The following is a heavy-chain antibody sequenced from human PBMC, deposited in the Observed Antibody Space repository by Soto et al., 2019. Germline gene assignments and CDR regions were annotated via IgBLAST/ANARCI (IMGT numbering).Heavy chain of an antibody. CDR1: GYTFTSYY. V-gene: IGHV1-18*01. Sequence: ASVKVSCKASGYTFTSYYISWVRQAPGQGLEWMGWISGYNGNTNYAQKLQGRVTMTTDTSTSTAYMELRSLRSEDTAVYYCARAGYYDILTGYYPNWFDPWGQGTLVTVSS. CDR3: ARAGYYDILTGYYPNWFDP. CDR2: ISGYNGNT. J-gene: IGHJ5*02. D-gene: IGHD3-9*01.